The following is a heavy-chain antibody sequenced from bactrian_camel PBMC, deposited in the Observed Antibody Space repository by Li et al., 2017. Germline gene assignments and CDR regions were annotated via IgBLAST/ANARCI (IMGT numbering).Heavy chain of an antibody. V-gene: IGHV3S53*01. CDR1: AYTYKSYC. CDR2: IDSDGKT. Sequence: HVQLVESGGGSVQAGGSLRLSCAASAYTYKSYCMGWFRQAPGKERERVAIIDSDGKTTYADSVKGRFTISKDNAKNTVYLQLSSLKPEDAAMYYCAAEDTCIRLWLGYADSRLARYWGQGTQVTVS. D-gene: IGHD5*01. CDR3: AAEDTCIRLWLGYADSRLARY. J-gene: IGHJ4*01.